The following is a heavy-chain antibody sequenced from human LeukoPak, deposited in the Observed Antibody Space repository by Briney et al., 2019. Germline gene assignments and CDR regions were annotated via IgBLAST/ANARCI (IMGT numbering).Heavy chain of an antibody. D-gene: IGHD5-18*01. J-gene: IGHJ4*02. Sequence: AGGSLRLSCAASGFTLCSYAMGWVRPAPGKGLEWVSAISGSGGSTYYADSVKGRFTISRDNSKNTLYLQMNSLRAEDTAVYYCAKDTGYSYGYTPGYFDYWGQGTLVTVSS. V-gene: IGHV3-23*01. CDR2: ISGSGGST. CDR3: AKDTGYSYGYTPGYFDY. CDR1: GFTLCSYA.